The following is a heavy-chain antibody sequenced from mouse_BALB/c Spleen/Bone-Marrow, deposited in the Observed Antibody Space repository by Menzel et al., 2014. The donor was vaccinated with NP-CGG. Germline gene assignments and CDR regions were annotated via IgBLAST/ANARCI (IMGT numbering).Heavy chain of an antibody. CDR3: ARVYDYDAWFAY. D-gene: IGHD2-4*01. J-gene: IGHJ3*01. Sequence: VKISCKASGYSFTGFFLNWVMQSRGKSLEWIGRINPYNGDTFYNPKFEGKATLTVDKSSSTAHMELRSLASEDSAVYYCARVYDYDAWFAYWGQGTLVTVSA. CDR2: INPYNGDT. CDR1: GYSFTGFF. V-gene: IGHV1-20*02.